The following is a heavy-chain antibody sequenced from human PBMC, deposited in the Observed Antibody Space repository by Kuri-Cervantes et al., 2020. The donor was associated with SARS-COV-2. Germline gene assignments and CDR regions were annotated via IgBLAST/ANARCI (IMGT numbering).Heavy chain of an antibody. Sequence: SCTVSGGSISSGDYYWSWIRQPPGKGLEWIGYIYYRGSTYYNPSLKSRVTISVDTSKNQFSLKLSSVTTADTAVYYCATGYSSRGGFDPWGQGTLVTVSS. CDR2: IYYRGST. V-gene: IGHV4-30-4*01. D-gene: IGHD6-13*01. CDR3: ATGYSSRGGFDP. J-gene: IGHJ5*02. CDR1: GGSISSGDYY.